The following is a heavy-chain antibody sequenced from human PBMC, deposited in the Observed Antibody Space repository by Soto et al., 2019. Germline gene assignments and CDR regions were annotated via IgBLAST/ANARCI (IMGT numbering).Heavy chain of an antibody. CDR2: INAGSGNT. CDR3: ARDTETLGPRANDALDI. V-gene: IGHV1-3*01. J-gene: IGHJ3*02. CDR1: GYTFSAYT. D-gene: IGHD3-3*02. Sequence: QAQLVQSGAEMKKPGASVKVSCKATGYTFSAYTMNWVRQAPGQSLEWMGWINAGSGNTKYSQNFQGRVRITRDTSASTGYMERYVLTSEDTAVYYCARDTETLGPRANDALDIWGQGTMVTVSS.